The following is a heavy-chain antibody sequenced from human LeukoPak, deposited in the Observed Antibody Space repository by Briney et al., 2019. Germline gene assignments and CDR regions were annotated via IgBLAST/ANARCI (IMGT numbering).Heavy chain of an antibody. CDR1: GGSLSSGSYY. Sequence: SETLSLTCTVSGGSLSSGSYYWSWIRQHPGKGLEWIGYIYYSGSTYYNQSLKGRVTISVDTSKNQFSLKLSSVTAADTAVYYCARGGNAFDIWGQGTMVTVS. J-gene: IGHJ3*02. CDR3: ARGGNAFDI. D-gene: IGHD1-26*01. V-gene: IGHV4-31*03. CDR2: IYYSGST.